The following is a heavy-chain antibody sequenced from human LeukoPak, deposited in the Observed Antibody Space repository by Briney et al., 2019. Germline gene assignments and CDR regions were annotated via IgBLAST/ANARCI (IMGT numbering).Heavy chain of an antibody. CDR1: GFTFSSYA. V-gene: IGHV3-30*04. D-gene: IGHD2-2*01. CDR2: ISYDGSNE. Sequence: GGSLRLSCAASGFTFSSYAMHWVRQAPGKGLEWVAVISYDGSNEYYADSVKGRFTISRDNSKNTLYLQMNSLRAEDTAVYYCARGYCSSTSCSWGDYWGQGTLVTVSS. J-gene: IGHJ4*02. CDR3: ARGYCSSTSCSWGDY.